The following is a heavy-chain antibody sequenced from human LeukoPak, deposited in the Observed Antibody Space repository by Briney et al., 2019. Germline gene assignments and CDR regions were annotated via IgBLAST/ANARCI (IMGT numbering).Heavy chain of an antibody. V-gene: IGHV3-23*01. CDR3: AKDVGYCSSTSCYTFDY. CDR1: GFTLSSYA. CDR2: ISGSGGST. Sequence: GGSLRLSCAASGFTLSSYAMSWVRQAPGKGLEWVSAISGSGGSTYYADSVKGRFTIPRDNSKNTLYLQMNSLRAEDTAVYYCAKDVGYCSSTSCYTFDYWGQGTLVTVSS. J-gene: IGHJ4*02. D-gene: IGHD2-2*02.